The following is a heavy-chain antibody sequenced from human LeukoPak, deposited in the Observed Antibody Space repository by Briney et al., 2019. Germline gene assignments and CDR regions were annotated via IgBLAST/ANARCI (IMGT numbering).Heavy chain of an antibody. D-gene: IGHD6-6*01. Sequence: PGGSLRLSCAASGFTFDDYAMHWVRQAPGKGLEWVSGISWNSGSIGYADSVKSRFTISRDNAKNSLYLQMNSLRAEDTALYYCAKDMRQLVRGYFDYWGQGTLVTVSS. CDR1: GFTFDDYA. CDR3: AKDMRQLVRGYFDY. V-gene: IGHV3-9*01. J-gene: IGHJ4*02. CDR2: ISWNSGSI.